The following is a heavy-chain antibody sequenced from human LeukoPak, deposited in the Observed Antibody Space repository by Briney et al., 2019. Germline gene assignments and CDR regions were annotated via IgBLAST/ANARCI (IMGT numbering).Heavy chain of an antibody. CDR2: IGSSSSST. Sequence: PGGSLRLSCAAPGFSFSDYYMSWIRQAPGKGLEWVSYIGSSSSSTNYADSVKGRLTISRDNAKKSLYLQMNSLRAEDTAVYYCVRGVREVDVWGQRTTVTVSS. D-gene: IGHD3-10*01. J-gene: IGHJ6*02. CDR1: GFSFSDYY. V-gene: IGHV3-11*05. CDR3: VRGVREVDV.